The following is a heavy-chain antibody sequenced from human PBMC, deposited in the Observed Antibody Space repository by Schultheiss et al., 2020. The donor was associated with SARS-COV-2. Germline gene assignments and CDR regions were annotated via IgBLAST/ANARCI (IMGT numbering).Heavy chain of an antibody. J-gene: IGHJ4*02. V-gene: IGHV1-69*05. CDR2: IIPIFGTA. Sequence: SVKVSCKASGGTFSSYAISWVRQAPGQGLEWMGGIIPIFGTANYAQKFQGRVTMTRNTSISTAYMELSSLRSEDTAVYYCARGRANYFDYWGQGTLVTVSS. CDR3: ARGRANYFDY. CDR1: GGTFSSYA.